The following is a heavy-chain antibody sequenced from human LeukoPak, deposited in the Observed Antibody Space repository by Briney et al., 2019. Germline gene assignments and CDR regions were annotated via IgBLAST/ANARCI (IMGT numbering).Heavy chain of an antibody. J-gene: IGHJ4*02. CDR3: ARGKVVAGFFDY. V-gene: IGHV1-2*02. CDR1: GLTFSGYF. D-gene: IGHD6-19*01. Sequence: ASVKVSCKTSGLTFSGYFMHWVRQAPGQGLEWMGWINPNSGGTNYAQKFQGRVTMTRDTSISTAYIELSRLRSDDTAVYYCARGKVVAGFFDYWGQGNLVTVSS. CDR2: INPNSGGT.